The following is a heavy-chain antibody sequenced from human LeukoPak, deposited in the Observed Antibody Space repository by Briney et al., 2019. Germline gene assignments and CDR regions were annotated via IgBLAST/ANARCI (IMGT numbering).Heavy chain of an antibody. Sequence: SVKVSCKASGGTFSSYTISWVRQAPGQGLEWMGRIIPILGIANYAQKFQGRVTITADKPTSTAYMELSSLRSEDTAVYYCARAYYYDSSGHHDFDYWGQGTLVTVSS. CDR2: IIPILGIA. CDR1: GGTFSSYT. CDR3: ARAYYYDSSGHHDFDY. V-gene: IGHV1-69*02. J-gene: IGHJ4*02. D-gene: IGHD3-22*01.